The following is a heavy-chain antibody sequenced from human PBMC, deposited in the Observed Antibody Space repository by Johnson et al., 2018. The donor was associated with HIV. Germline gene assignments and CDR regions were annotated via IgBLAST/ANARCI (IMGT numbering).Heavy chain of an antibody. CDR1: GFSFSSSD. CDR2: IGSGGLT. Sequence: EVQLVESGGGVVQPGRSLRLSCAASGFSFSSSDIYWVRQFTGKGLEWVSGIGSGGLTYYLDSVKGRFTISRENAKNSVYLQMNSLGAGDTAVYYCAKAYSSSWYPVGMDDAFDIWGQGTMVTVSS. V-gene: IGHV3-13*01. J-gene: IGHJ3*02. CDR3: AKAYSSSWYPVGMDDAFDI. D-gene: IGHD6-13*01.